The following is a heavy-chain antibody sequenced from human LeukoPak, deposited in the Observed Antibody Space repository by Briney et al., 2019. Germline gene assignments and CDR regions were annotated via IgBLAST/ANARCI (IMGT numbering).Heavy chain of an antibody. CDR2: ISGSGGST. J-gene: IGHJ4*02. CDR3: AKGYSYGPSKYYFDY. CDR1: GFTFSSYA. D-gene: IGHD5-18*01. Sequence: GGSLRPSCAASGFTFSSYAMSWVRQAPGKGLEWVSAISGSGGSTYYADSVKGRFTISRDNSKNTLYLQMNSLRAEDTAVYYCAKGYSYGPSKYYFDYWGQGTLVTVSS. V-gene: IGHV3-23*01.